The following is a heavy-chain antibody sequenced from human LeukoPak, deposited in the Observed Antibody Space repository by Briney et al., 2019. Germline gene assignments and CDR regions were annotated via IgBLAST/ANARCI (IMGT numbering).Heavy chain of an antibody. CDR3: TRDRPEMATTEFDY. J-gene: IGHJ4*02. CDR1: GFTFSSYN. CDR2: IRSKAYGGTT. V-gene: IGHV3-49*04. Sequence: PGGSLRLSCAASGFTFSSYNMNWVRQAPGKGLEWVGFIRSKAYGGTTEYAASVKGRFTISRDDSKSIAYLQMNSLKTEDTAVYYCTRDRPEMATTEFDYWGQGTLVTVSS. D-gene: IGHD5-24*01.